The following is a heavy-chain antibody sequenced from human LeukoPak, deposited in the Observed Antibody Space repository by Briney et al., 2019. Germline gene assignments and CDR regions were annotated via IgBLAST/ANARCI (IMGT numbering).Heavy chain of an antibody. CDR3: AKGPQGD. Sequence: GGSLRLSCAASGFTFSNYAMNWVRQAPGKGLEWVPAIDSGGGTYYADSVKGRFTISRDNSKNTLYLQLNSLRAEDTAVYYCAKGPQGDWGQGALVTVSS. V-gene: IGHV3-23*01. J-gene: IGHJ4*02. D-gene: IGHD3-16*01. CDR2: IDSGGGT. CDR1: GFTFSNYA.